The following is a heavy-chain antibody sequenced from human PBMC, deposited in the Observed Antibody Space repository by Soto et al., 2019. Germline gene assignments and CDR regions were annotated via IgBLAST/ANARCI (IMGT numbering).Heavy chain of an antibody. CDR1: GGSISSYY. Sequence: SETLSLTCTVSGGSISSYYWSWIRQPPGKGLEWIGYIYYSGSTNYNPSLKSRVTISVDTSKNQFSLKLSSVTAADTAVYYCARYGVWNYYYYMDVWGKGTTVTVSS. D-gene: IGHD1-1*01. CDR3: ARYGVWNYYYYMDV. CDR2: IYYSGST. J-gene: IGHJ6*03. V-gene: IGHV4-59*01.